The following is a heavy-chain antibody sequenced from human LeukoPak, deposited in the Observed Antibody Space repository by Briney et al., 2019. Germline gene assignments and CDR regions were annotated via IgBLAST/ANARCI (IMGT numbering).Heavy chain of an antibody. D-gene: IGHD3-10*01. CDR1: GGSISSYY. Sequence: SETLSLTCTVSGGSISSYYWSWIRQPPGKGLEWIGYIYYSGSTNYNPSLKSRVTISVDTSKNQFSLKLSSVTAADPAVYYCARANMVRGVKTGGLFADYWGQGTLVTVSS. CDR2: IYYSGST. J-gene: IGHJ4*02. V-gene: IGHV4-59*01. CDR3: ARANMVRGVKTGGLFADY.